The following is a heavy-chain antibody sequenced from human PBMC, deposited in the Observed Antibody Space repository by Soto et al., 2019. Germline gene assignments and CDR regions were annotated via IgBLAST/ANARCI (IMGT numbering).Heavy chain of an antibody. J-gene: IGHJ5*02. V-gene: IGHV4-38-2*01. CDR2: IYYSGST. CDR1: GYSIGSAYH. Sequence: PSETLSLTCAVSGYSIGSAYHWGWIRQPPGKGLEWIGNIYYSGSTNYNPSLKSRVTISVDTSKNQFSLKLSSVTAADTAVYYCARVGNDFWSGYYINWFDPWGQGTLVTVS. D-gene: IGHD3-3*01. CDR3: ARVGNDFWSGYYINWFDP.